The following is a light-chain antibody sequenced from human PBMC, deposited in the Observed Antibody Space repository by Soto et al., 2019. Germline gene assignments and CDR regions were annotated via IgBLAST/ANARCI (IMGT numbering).Light chain of an antibody. CDR2: GVS. CDR3: CSYAGTSTPSV. CDR1: SSDLGSYNL. Sequence: QSALTQPASVSGSPGQSITISCTGTSSDLGSYNLVSWYQHHPGKAPKLMIYGVSKRPSGVSNRFSTSKSGNTASLTISGLQAEDEADYYCCSYAGTSTPSVFGTGTKLTVL. V-gene: IGLV2-23*02. J-gene: IGLJ1*01.